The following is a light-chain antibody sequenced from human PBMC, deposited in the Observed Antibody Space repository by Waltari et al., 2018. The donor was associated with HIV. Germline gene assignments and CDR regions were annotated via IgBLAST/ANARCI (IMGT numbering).Light chain of an antibody. CDR2: EDN. J-gene: IGLJ1*01. V-gene: IGLV6-57*03. CDR3: QSYDSTNPCI. CDR1: SGGIASNS. Sequence: NFILTQPHSVSESPGKTVTISCARSSGGIASNSVQWYQQRPGRAPTPVIYEDNQRPPRVPDRFSGSIDSSSNSASLTIYDLKTEDEADYYCQSYDSTNPCIFGTGTKVTVL.